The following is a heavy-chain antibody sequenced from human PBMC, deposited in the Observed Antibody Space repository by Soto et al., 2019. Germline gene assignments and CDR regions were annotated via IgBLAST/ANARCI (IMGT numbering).Heavy chain of an antibody. CDR2: IIPIFGTA. CDR3: ARVSTRSHYYDSSGYLEAFDI. Sequence: SVKVSCKASGGTFSSYAISWVRQAPGQGLEWMGGIIPIFGTANYAQKFQGRVTITADESTSTAYMELSSLRSEDTAVYYCARVSTRSHYYDSSGYLEAFDIWGQGTMVTVSS. D-gene: IGHD3-22*01. V-gene: IGHV1-69*13. CDR1: GGTFSSYA. J-gene: IGHJ3*02.